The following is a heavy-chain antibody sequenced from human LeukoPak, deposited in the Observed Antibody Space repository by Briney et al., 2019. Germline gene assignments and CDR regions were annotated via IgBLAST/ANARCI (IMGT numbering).Heavy chain of an antibody. CDR2: VSYTGSI. J-gene: IGHJ3*02. CDR3: ARFGRLSGYYDAFDI. CDR1: AGSISSHY. Sequence: NPSETLSLTCSVSAGSISSHYWSWIRQSPVKGLEWIGYVSYTGSITYNPSLKSRVTISLETSKKQFSLMLTSVTAADTAVYFCARFGRLSGYYDAFDIWGPGTVVTVSS. D-gene: IGHD3-3*01. V-gene: IGHV4-59*11.